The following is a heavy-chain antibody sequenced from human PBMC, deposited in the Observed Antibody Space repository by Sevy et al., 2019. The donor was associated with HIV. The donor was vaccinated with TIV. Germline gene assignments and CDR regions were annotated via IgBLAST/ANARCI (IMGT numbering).Heavy chain of an antibody. CDR2: ISDYNGYT. CDR1: GYTLSSYG. J-gene: IGHJ6*02. CDR3: AREGYYYRSGTYRPPNYYGMDV. D-gene: IGHD3-10*01. Sequence: ASVKVSCKASGYTLSSYGISWVRQAPGQGLEWMGWISDYNGYTNYAHMFQGRVTMSTETSTRTAYMELRSLRSDDTAVYLCAREGYYYRSGTYRPPNYYGMDVWGQGAAVTVSS. V-gene: IGHV1-18*01.